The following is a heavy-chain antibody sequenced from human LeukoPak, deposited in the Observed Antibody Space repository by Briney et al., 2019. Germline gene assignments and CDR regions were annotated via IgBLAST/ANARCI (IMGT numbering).Heavy chain of an antibody. J-gene: IGHJ4*02. Sequence: SETLSLTCTVSGGSISSDYWSWIRQPPGKGLEWIGYIYYSGTTNYNPSLKSRVTVTVDTSKNHFSLKLSSVTAADTAVYYCARHERRAVEFFDYWGQGTLVTVSS. V-gene: IGHV4-59*08. D-gene: IGHD6-19*01. CDR2: IYYSGTT. CDR3: ARHERRAVEFFDY. CDR1: GGSISSDY.